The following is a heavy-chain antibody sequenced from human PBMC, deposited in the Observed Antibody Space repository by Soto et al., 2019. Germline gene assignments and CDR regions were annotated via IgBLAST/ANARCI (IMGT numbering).Heavy chain of an antibody. J-gene: IGHJ6*02. Sequence: SETLSLTCAVYGGSFSGYYWSWIRQPPGKGLEWIGEINHSGSTNYNPSLKSRVTISVDTSKNQFSLKLSSVTAADTAVYYCARNGARFLVSNYYYYYCTDVWGQGTTVTVSS. V-gene: IGHV4-34*01. D-gene: IGHD3-3*01. CDR3: ARNGARFLVSNYYYYYCTDV. CDR2: INHSGST. CDR1: GGSFSGYY.